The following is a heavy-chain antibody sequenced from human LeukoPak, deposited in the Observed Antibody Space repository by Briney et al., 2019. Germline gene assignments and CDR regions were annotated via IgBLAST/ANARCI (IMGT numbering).Heavy chain of an antibody. CDR3: AKHYDSSGYYFDY. D-gene: IGHD3-22*01. Sequence: GGSLRLSCAASGFTVSSNYMSWVRQAPGKGLEWVSAISGSGDNTYYADSVKGRFTISRDNSKNTLYLQMNSLRAEDTAVYYCAKHYDSSGYYFDYWGQGTLVTVSS. CDR1: GFTVSSNY. CDR2: ISGSGDNT. V-gene: IGHV3-23*01. J-gene: IGHJ4*02.